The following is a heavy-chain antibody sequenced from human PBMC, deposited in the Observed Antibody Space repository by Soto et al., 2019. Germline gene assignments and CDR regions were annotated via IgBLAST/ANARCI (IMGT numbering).Heavy chain of an antibody. V-gene: IGHV3-23*01. Sequence: GESLKISCAASGFTFSSYAMSWVRQAPGKGLEWVSAISGSGGSTYYADSVKGRFTISRDNSKNTLYLQMNSLRAEDTAVYYCAKAFYDFWSGSHPHYYMDVWGKGTTVTVSS. J-gene: IGHJ6*03. CDR2: ISGSGGST. CDR3: AKAFYDFWSGSHPHYYMDV. D-gene: IGHD3-3*01. CDR1: GFTFSSYA.